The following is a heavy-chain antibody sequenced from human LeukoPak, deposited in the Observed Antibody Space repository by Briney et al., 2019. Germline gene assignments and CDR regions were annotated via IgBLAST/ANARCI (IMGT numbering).Heavy chain of an antibody. CDR3: ARGGSSSWYYFDY. V-gene: IGHV4-59*01. D-gene: IGHD6-13*01. Sequence: SETLSLTCTVAGGSISSYYWSWIRQPPGKGLEWVGYIYYSGSTNYNPSLKSRVTISVDTSKNQFSLKLSSVTAADTAVYYCARGGSSSWYYFDYWGQGTLVTVSS. CDR2: IYYSGST. CDR1: GGSISSYY. J-gene: IGHJ4*02.